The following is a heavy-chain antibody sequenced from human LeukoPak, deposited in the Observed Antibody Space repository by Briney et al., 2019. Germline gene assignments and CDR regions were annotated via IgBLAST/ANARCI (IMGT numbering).Heavy chain of an antibody. V-gene: IGHV5-51*01. CDR1: GLSFTSYW. Sequence: GGSLQICCQGSGLSFTSYWIGGGRLVTGKGLEWMGIIYPRDSDTRYSPSFQGQVTISADKSISTAYLQWSSLKASDTAMYYCARRLVRGDFDYWGQGTLVTVSS. CDR2: IYPRDSDT. D-gene: IGHD6-19*01. J-gene: IGHJ4*02. CDR3: ARRLVRGDFDY.